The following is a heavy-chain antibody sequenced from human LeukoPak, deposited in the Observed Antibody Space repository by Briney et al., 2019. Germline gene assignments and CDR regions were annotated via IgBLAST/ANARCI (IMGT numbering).Heavy chain of an antibody. CDR2: ISSSGSTI. CDR3: ARDNGSSGYSSEYFQY. Sequence: GGSLRLSYAASGFTFSSYEMNWVRQAPGKGLEWVSYISSSGSTIYYADSVKGRFTISRDNAKNSLYLQMNSLRAEDTAVYYCARDNGSSGYSSEYFQYWGQGTLVTVSS. D-gene: IGHD3-22*01. V-gene: IGHV3-48*03. CDR1: GFTFSSYE. J-gene: IGHJ1*01.